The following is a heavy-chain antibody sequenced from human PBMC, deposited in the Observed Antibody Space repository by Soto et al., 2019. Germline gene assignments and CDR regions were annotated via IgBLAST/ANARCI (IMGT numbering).Heavy chain of an antibody. CDR3: ARSDPAASVGY. D-gene: IGHD2-2*01. J-gene: IGHJ4*02. V-gene: IGHV4-59*11. CDR1: GGYMSSHY. Sequence: QVQLQESGPGLVKPSETLSLTCTVSGGYMSSHYWTWLRQPPGKGLEWIWYISYSGSTYYNPSLTSRVTSSADTSRNPFYLKLSSVIAADTAVYYCARSDPAASVGYWGQGTLVTVS. CDR2: ISYSGST.